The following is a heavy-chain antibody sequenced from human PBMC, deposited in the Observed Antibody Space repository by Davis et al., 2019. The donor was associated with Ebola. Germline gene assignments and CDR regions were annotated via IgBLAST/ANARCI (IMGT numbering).Heavy chain of an antibody. CDR3: ARGHNYAHEY. J-gene: IGHJ4*02. V-gene: IGHV1-2*06. CDR2: IISNSGDT. CDR1: GYTFTGYN. D-gene: IGHD4-11*01. Sequence: ASVKVSCKASGYTFTGYNIHWVRQAPGHGLEWMGRIISNSGDTNYAQNFQGRVTMTRGTSISTVYMELSSLRYDDTADYYCARGHNYAHEYWGQGTLVTVSS.